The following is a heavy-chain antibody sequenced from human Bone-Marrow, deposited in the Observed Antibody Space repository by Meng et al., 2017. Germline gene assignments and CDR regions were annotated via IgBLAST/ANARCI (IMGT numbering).Heavy chain of an antibody. D-gene: IGHD6-13*01. V-gene: IGHV3-15*01. CDR2: IKRNSDGGTI. CDR3: ATGAAAADH. Sequence: VQLVEAGGGLVKPGGFLRLCCVASGLSFTDAWMSWVRQAPGKGLEWVGRIKRNSDGGTIDYAAPVKGRFTISRDDSKNTLYLQMDSLITEDTAVYFCATGAAAADHWGQGTLVTVSS. CDR1: GLSFTDAW. J-gene: IGHJ4*02.